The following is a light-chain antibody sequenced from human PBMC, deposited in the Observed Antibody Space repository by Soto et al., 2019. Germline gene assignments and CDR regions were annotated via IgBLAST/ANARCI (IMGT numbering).Light chain of an antibody. V-gene: IGKV3-20*01. CDR1: QSVDIN. CDR2: DGS. Sequence: EIVMTQSPATLSVSPGERATLSFRASQSVDINLAWYQQKPGQAPRLLIYDGSNRATGIPDRFSGSGSGTDFTLTISRLEPEDFAVYYCQQYGSSGTFGQGTKVDIK. J-gene: IGKJ1*01. CDR3: QQYGSSGT.